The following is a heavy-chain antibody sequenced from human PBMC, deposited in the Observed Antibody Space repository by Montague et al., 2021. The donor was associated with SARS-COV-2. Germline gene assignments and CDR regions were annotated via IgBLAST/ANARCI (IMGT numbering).Heavy chain of an antibody. Sequence: SETLSLTRTLSGDPISSSSYDWGWIRRPPGKGLEWIGHISYHGNTNYXPSLKSRVTISIDTSRNQFSLKVSSVTATDTAIYYCARRLDYWDSSGQRRHFDYWGQGTLVTVSS. J-gene: IGHJ4*02. CDR3: ARRLDYWDSSGQRRHFDY. CDR1: GDPISSSSYD. CDR2: ISYHGNT. V-gene: IGHV4-39*01. D-gene: IGHD3-22*01.